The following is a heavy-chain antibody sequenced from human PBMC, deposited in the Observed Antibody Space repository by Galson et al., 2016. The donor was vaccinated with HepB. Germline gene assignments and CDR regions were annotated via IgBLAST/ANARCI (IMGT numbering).Heavy chain of an antibody. V-gene: IGHV4-31*03. Sequence: TLSLTCTVYGGSISSGGYYWSWIRQHPGKGLEWIGYIYYSGSTYYNPSLKSRVTISVDTSKNQFSLKLSSVTAADTAVYYCARGRGGIAAAGHYFDYWGQGTLVTVSS. D-gene: IGHD6-13*01. CDR1: GGSISSGGYY. CDR3: ARGRGGIAAAGHYFDY. J-gene: IGHJ4*02. CDR2: IYYSGST.